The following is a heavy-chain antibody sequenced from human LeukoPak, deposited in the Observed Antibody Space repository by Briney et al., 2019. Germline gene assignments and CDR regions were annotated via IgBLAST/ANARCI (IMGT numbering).Heavy chain of an antibody. D-gene: IGHD6-13*01. V-gene: IGHV3-74*01. CDR3: TKDRRGPAAGTWYFDS. Sequence: GGSLRLSCAASGFDFSSNWMHWVRHAPGQGLVWVSRIKGDGISTNYADSVKGRFTISRDIAKNTLYLQMNSLRAGDTAIYYCTKDRRGPAAGTWYFDSWGQGTLVTVSS. CDR1: GFDFSSNW. J-gene: IGHJ4*02. CDR2: IKGDGIST.